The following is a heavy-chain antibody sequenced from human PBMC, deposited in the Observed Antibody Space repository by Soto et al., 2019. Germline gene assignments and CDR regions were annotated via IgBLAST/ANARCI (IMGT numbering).Heavy chain of an antibody. V-gene: IGHV1-18*01. CDR1: GYTFSHYG. CDR3: ARGGQECSNSVCGYIYDGMDV. CDR2: ISAYNGNR. D-gene: IGHD5-12*01. J-gene: IGHJ6*02. Sequence: GASVKVSCKASGYTFSHYGIGWVRQAPGQGLEWMGWISAYNGNRHFAEGLRGRITMTTNTTTSTADMELRSLSSDDTAVYYCARGGQECSNSVCGYIYDGMDVWGQGTTVTVSS.